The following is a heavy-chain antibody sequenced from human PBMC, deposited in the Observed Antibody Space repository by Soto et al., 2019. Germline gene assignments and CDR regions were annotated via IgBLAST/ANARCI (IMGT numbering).Heavy chain of an antibody. Sequence: EAHLVESGGGLVQPGGSLRLSCAASGFTFSTYWMSWVRQAPGKGLEWVANIKKDGSEKHYVDSVRGRFTISRDNAKNSLYLQMNSLGAEDKATYYCARSWGAPDYWGQGTLVTVSS. D-gene: IGHD3-16*01. CDR3: ARSWGAPDY. J-gene: IGHJ4*02. V-gene: IGHV3-7*01. CDR2: IKKDGSEK. CDR1: GFTFSTYW.